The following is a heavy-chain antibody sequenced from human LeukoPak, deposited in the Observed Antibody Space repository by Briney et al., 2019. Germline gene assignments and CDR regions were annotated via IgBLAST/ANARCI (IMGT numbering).Heavy chain of an antibody. Sequence: GRSLRLSCAASGFNIRSHGMHWVRQAPGKGLEWLAVIWYNGNTKYYADSVKGRFTVSRDDSQNTLHLQTDSLRAEDTAVYYCVSADIWGNYRTDSWGHGALVVVSS. CDR2: IWYNGNTK. CDR3: VSADIWGNYRTDS. CDR1: GFNIRSHG. V-gene: IGHV3-33*01. J-gene: IGHJ5*01. D-gene: IGHD3-16*02.